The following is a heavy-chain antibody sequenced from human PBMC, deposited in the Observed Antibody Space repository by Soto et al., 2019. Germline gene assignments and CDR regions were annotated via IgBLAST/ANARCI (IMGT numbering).Heavy chain of an antibody. D-gene: IGHD2-15*01. CDR3: ARVVGYCYYMDV. V-gene: IGHV1-8*01. CDR1: GYTFTSYD. Sequence: ASVKVSCKASGYTFTSYDINWVRQATGQGLEWMGWMNPNSGNTGYAQKFQGRVTMTRNTSISTAYMELSSLRSEDTAVYYCARVVGYCYYMDVWGKGTTVTVSS. J-gene: IGHJ6*03. CDR2: MNPNSGNT.